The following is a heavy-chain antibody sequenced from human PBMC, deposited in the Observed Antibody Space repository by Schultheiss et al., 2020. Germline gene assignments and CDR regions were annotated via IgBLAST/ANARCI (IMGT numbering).Heavy chain of an antibody. D-gene: IGHD3-10*01. J-gene: IGHJ4*02. CDR3: ARTSYGSGTYYFDY. V-gene: IGHV3-33*01. CDR2: IWYDGNNE. CDR1: GFVFSSYG. Sequence: GGSLRLSCAASGFVFSSYGMHWVRQAPGKGLEWVAVIWYDGNNEDYADSVKGRFTISRDNSKNTLYMQMNSLRAEDTAVYYCARTSYGSGTYYFDYWGQGTLVTVSS.